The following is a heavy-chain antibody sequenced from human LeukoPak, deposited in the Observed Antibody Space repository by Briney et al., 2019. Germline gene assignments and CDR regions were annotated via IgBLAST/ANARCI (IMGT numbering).Heavy chain of an antibody. J-gene: IGHJ3*02. Sequence: SETLSLTCTVSGDSISSLYWSWIRQPAGKGLEWIGRIYSSGSTNYNPSLESRVTMSVDTSKNQLSLKLSSVTAADTAVYYCARDLRYYDSSGYNHHDAFDIWGQGTMVTVSS. CDR1: GDSISSLY. CDR3: ARDLRYYDSSGYNHHDAFDI. V-gene: IGHV4-4*07. CDR2: IYSSGST. D-gene: IGHD3-22*01.